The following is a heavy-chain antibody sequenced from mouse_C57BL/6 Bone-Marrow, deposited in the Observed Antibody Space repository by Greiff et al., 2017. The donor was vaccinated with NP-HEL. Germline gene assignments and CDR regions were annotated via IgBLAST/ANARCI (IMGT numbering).Heavy chain of an antibody. Sequence: EVQLQQSGPELVKPGASVKISCKASGYTFTDYYMNWVKQSHGKSLEWIGDINPNNGGTSYNQKFKGKATLTVDKSSSTAYMELRSLTSDDSAVYYCARKGFYGYYFDYWGQGTTLTVSS. J-gene: IGHJ2*01. CDR1: GYTFTDYY. V-gene: IGHV1-26*01. CDR3: ARKGFYGYYFDY. D-gene: IGHD1-1*01. CDR2: INPNNGGT.